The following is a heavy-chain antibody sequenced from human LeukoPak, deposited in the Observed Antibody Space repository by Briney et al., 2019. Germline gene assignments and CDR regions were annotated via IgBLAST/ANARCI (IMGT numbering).Heavy chain of an antibody. D-gene: IGHD5-12*01. Sequence: SETLSLTCTVSGGSINSYYWSWIRQPAGKGLEWIGRIYTSGSTNYNPSLKSRLTISVDKSKKQFSLKLSSVTAADTAVYYCARDRYGYDAFDYWGQGTLVTVSS. CDR2: IYTSGST. J-gene: IGHJ4*02. V-gene: IGHV4-4*07. CDR1: GGSINSYY. CDR3: ARDRYGYDAFDY.